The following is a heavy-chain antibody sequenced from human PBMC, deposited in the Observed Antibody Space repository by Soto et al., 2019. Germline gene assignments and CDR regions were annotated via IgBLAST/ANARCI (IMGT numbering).Heavy chain of an antibody. J-gene: IGHJ6*02. Sequence: EVHLLESGGGLVQPGGSLRLSCAASGFTFTSYAMSWVRQAAGKGLEWVSTLSGSGDSTYYADSVTGRFIISRDNLKNTLHLQMNSLRADDTAVYYCAKGSSWDNYFYYGLDVWGQGTTVTVSS. CDR2: LSGSGDST. V-gene: IGHV3-23*01. CDR1: GFTFTSYA. CDR3: AKGSSWDNYFYYGLDV. D-gene: IGHD6-13*01.